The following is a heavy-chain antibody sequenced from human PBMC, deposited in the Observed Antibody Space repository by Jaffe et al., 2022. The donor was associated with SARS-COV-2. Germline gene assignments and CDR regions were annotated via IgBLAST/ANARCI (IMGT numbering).Heavy chain of an antibody. CDR3: AKAYDFWSGYYPRVYGMDV. CDR1: GFTFSSYG. J-gene: IGHJ6*02. CDR2: ISYDGSNK. Sequence: QVQLVESGGGVVQPGRSLRLSCAASGFTFSSYGMHWVRQAPGKGLEWVAVISYDGSNKYYADSVKGRFTISRDNSKNTLYLQMNSLRAEDTAVYYCAKAYDFWSGYYPRVYGMDVWGQGTTVTVSS. D-gene: IGHD3-3*01. V-gene: IGHV3-30*18.